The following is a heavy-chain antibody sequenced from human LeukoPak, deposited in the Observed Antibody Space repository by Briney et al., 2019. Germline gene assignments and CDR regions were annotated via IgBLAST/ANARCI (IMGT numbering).Heavy chain of an antibody. Sequence: SETLSLTCTVSGGSINGYYWSWIRQPAGKGLEWLGRIYTSGHTNYNPSLKSRVTMSVDTSKNQIALRLSPVTAADTTVYYCARDQYCSTTSCPDALDIWGQGTMITVSS. J-gene: IGHJ3*02. D-gene: IGHD2-2*01. V-gene: IGHV4-4*07. CDR1: GGSINGYY. CDR3: ARDQYCSTTSCPDALDI. CDR2: IYTSGHT.